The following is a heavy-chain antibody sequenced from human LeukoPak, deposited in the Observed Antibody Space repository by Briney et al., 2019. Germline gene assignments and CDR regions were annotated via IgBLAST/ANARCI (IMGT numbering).Heavy chain of an antibody. D-gene: IGHD4-23*01. J-gene: IGHJ5*02. CDR1: GGTFSSYA. V-gene: IGHV1-69*04. CDR3: ARDRPRSTVVGNWFDP. CDR2: IIPILGIA. Sequence: GASVKVSCKASGGTFSSYAISWVRQAPGQGLEWMGRIIPILGIANYAQKFQGRVTITADKSTSTAYMELSSLRSEDTAVYYCARDRPRSTVVGNWFDPWGQGTLVTVSS.